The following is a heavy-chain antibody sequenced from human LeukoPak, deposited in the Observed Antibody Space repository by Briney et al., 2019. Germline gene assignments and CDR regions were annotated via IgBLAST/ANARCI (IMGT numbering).Heavy chain of an antibody. CDR3: ARYSSSSKFDY. V-gene: IGHV4-4*07. CDR1: NGSISIYF. D-gene: IGHD6-6*01. J-gene: IGHJ4*02. CDR2: IYSSGST. Sequence: SETLSLTCTVSNGSISIYFWSWIRQPAGKGLEWIGRIYSSGSTDYNPSLKGRVTMSVDTSKNQFSLKLTSVTAADTAVYYCARYSSSSKFDYWGQGTLVTVSS.